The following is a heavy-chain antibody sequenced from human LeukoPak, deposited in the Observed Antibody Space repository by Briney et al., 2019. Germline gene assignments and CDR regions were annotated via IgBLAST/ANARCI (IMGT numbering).Heavy chain of an antibody. CDR3: ARYTAIRPFDY. CDR1: GYSFTSYW. D-gene: IGHD2-21*02. Sequence: PGESLKISCKGSGYSFTSYWIGWVRQMPGKGLEWMGIIYPGDSDTRYSPSFQGQVTISADKSISTAYMELSRLRSDDTAVYYCARYTAIRPFDYWGQGTLVTVSS. J-gene: IGHJ4*02. CDR2: IYPGDSDT. V-gene: IGHV5-51*01.